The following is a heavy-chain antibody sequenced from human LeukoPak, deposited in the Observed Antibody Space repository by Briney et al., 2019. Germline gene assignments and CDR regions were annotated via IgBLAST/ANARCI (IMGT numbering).Heavy chain of an antibody. CDR3: VREAYFGSSGCYGEGAFDI. J-gene: IGHJ3*02. D-gene: IGHD3-22*01. Sequence: GGSLRLSCAASGFTLNSYWMAWVRQAPGKGLEWVANIKEGGSEKYNVDSVKGRFTISSDNADNSLFLQMNSLRAEDTAVYYCVREAYFGSSGCYGEGAFDIWGQGTQVTVSS. CDR1: GFTLNSYW. V-gene: IGHV3-7*01. CDR2: IKEGGSEK.